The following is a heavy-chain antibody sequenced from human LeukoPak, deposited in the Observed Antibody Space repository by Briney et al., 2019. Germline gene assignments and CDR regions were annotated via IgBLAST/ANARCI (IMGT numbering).Heavy chain of an antibody. V-gene: IGHV4-39*07. J-gene: IGHJ4*02. CDR1: GGPISSSSYY. Sequence: PSETLSLTCTVSGGPISSSSYYWGWIRQPPEKGLEWIGEINHSGSTNYNPSLKSRVTISVDTSKNQFSLNLSSVTDADTAIYYCLRSPGNWGQGILVTVSS. CDR2: INHSGST. CDR3: LRSPGN.